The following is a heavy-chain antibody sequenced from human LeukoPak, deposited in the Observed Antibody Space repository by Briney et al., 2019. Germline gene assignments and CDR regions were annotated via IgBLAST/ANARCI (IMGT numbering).Heavy chain of an antibody. CDR3: ARRMITFGEVIGRFDP. Sequence: PSETLSLTCAVYGGSFSGYYWSWIRQPPGKGLEWIGEINHSGSTNYNPSLKSRVTISVDTSKNQFSLKLSSVTAADTAVYYCARRMITFGEVIGRFDPWGQGTLVTVSS. CDR2: INHSGST. J-gene: IGHJ5*02. V-gene: IGHV4-34*01. CDR1: GGSFSGYY. D-gene: IGHD3-16*01.